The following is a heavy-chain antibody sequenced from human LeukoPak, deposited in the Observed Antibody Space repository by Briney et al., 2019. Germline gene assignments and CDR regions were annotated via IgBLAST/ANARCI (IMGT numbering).Heavy chain of an antibody. CDR2: ISSSGSYT. CDR1: GYTFSSYA. CDR3: ARDAGLSGYDYNY. D-gene: IGHD5-12*01. J-gene: IGHJ4*02. V-gene: IGHV3-21*01. Sequence: GGSLRFSCAASGYTFSSYAMNWVRQAPGEGLEWVSSISSSGSYTYYADSVKGRFTISRDNAKNSPYLQMNSLRAEDTAVYYCARDAGLSGYDYNYWGQGTLVTVSS.